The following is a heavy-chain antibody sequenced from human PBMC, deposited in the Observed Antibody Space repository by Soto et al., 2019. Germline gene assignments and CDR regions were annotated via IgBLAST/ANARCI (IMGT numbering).Heavy chain of an antibody. CDR3: ALRSMAVVPEY. CDR2: LYYGRSA. CDR1: GDSISSYY. Sequence: QVQLQESGPGLVKPSETLSLTCAVSGDSISSYYCMWIRQPPGKGLESIGYLYYGRSANYNPALKSRVTLTVDTSTNQCSLTLSAMTAADTAVYYCALRSMAVVPEYWGQGTLVTVSS. V-gene: IGHV4-59*01. J-gene: IGHJ4*02. D-gene: IGHD3-22*01.